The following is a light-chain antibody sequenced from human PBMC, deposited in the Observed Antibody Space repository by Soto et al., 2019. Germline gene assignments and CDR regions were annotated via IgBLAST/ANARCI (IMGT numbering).Light chain of an antibody. CDR3: QQFGNSPIT. V-gene: IGKV3-20*01. CDR1: QSVSSTY. Sequence: EIVLTQSPGTLSLSPGERATLSCRASQSVSSTYLAWCQQKPGQAPRLLIYGASTRATGIPDRFSGTGSGTDFTLTISRLEPEDFAVYYCQQFGNSPITFGQGTLLEIK. J-gene: IGKJ5*01. CDR2: GAS.